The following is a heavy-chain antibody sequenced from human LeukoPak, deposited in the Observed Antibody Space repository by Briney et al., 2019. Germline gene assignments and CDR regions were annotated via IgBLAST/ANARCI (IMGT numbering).Heavy chain of an antibody. CDR3: ATEGLGAQYPRG. V-gene: IGHV1-24*01. J-gene: IGHJ4*02. CDR1: GYTLTELS. Sequence: ASVKVSCKVSGYTLTELSMHWVRQAPGKGLEWMGGFDPEDDETIYAQKFQGRVTMTEDTSTDTAYMELSSLRSEDTAVYYCATEGLGAQYPRGWGQGTLVTVSS. D-gene: IGHD3-16*01. CDR2: FDPEDDET.